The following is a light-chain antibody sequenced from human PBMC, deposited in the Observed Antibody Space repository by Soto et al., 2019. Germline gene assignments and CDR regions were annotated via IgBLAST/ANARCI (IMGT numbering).Light chain of an antibody. CDR3: QQYDSYPLT. V-gene: IGKV1-5*03. Sequence: DIQMTQSPSTLSASVGDRVTITCRASQSISSWLAWYQQKPGKAPNLLNYKASSLESGVPSRFSGSGSGTEFTLTVSSLQPDDFATYYCQQYDSYPLTFGGGTKVDIK. J-gene: IGKJ4*01. CDR2: KAS. CDR1: QSISSW.